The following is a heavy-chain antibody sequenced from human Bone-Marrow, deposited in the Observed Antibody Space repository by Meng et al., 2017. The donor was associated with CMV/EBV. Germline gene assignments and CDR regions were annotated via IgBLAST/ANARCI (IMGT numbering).Heavy chain of an antibody. CDR3: ARDITYYYDSSGYYSMYY. D-gene: IGHD3-22*01. Sequence: FSSYAMQWGRQAPGKGLEWVAVISYDGSNKYYADSVKGRFTISRDNSKNTLYLQMNSLRAEDTAVYYCARDITYYYDSSGYYSMYYWGQGTLVTVSS. J-gene: IGHJ4*02. CDR1: FSSYA. V-gene: IGHV3-30*04. CDR2: ISYDGSNK.